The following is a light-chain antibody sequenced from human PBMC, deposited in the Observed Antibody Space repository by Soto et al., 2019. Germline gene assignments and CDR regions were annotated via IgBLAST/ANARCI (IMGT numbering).Light chain of an antibody. Sequence: DIVMTQTPLSLPVTPGEPASISCRSSQSLLDSDNGNSDLDWFLQKPGQSPQLLIYTLSYRASGHPERFSGHGSGTRLTMTISRVEAKDVGVYYSMHRLDFPITLGQGTRLAIK. V-gene: IGKV2-40*01. J-gene: IGKJ5*01. CDR1: QSLLDSDNGNSD. CDR2: TLS. CDR3: MHRLDFPIT.